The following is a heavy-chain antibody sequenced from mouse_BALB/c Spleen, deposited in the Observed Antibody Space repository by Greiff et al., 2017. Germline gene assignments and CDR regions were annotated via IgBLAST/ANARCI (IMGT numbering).Heavy chain of an antibody. CDR2: IYWDDDK. D-gene: IGHD1-2*01. CDR3: ARTPIHYYGYDPFAY. V-gene: IGHV8-12*01. CDR1: GFSLSTSGMG. Sequence: QVQLKESGPGILQPSQTLSLTCSFSGFSLSTSGMGVSWIRQPSGKGLEWLAHIYWDDDKRYNPSLKSRLTISKDTSRNQVFLKITSVDTADTATYYCARTPIHYYGYDPFAYWGQGTLVTVSA. J-gene: IGHJ3*01.